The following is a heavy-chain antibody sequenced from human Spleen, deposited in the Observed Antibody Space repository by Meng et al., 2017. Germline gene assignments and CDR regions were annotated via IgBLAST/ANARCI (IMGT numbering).Heavy chain of an antibody. D-gene: IGHD6-19*01. J-gene: IGHJ5*02. Sequence: QPQLQESGPGLVKPSEALDPTLRVSGGSISTSGYYWGWIRQPPGKGLEWIGSIGHSGITYYTPSLKSRVTVSIDTSKSQFSLKLTSVTAADTAVYYCVRSSGWVRTGFDPWGQGTLVTVSS. CDR2: IGHSGIT. CDR1: GGSISTSGYY. CDR3: VRSSGWVRTGFDP. V-gene: IGHV4-39*01.